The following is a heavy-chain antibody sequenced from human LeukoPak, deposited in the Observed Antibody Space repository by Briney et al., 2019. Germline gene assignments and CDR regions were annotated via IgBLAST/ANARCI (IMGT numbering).Heavy chain of an antibody. CDR1: GFTVSSNY. D-gene: IGHD3-22*01. V-gene: IGHV3-53*01. J-gene: IGHJ4*02. Sequence: GGSLRLSCAASGFTVSSNYMSWVHQAPGKGLEWVSVIYSGGSTYYADSVKGRFTISRDNSKNTLYLQMNSLRAEDTAVYYCARGAFEHYYDSSGFGGGYYFDYWGQGTLVTVSS. CDR3: ARGAFEHYYDSSGFGGGYYFDY. CDR2: IYSGGST.